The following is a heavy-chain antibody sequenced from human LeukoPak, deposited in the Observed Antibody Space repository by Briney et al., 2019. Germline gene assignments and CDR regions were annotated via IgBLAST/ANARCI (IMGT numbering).Heavy chain of an antibody. J-gene: IGHJ6*02. CDR1: GGSFSGYY. V-gene: IGHV4-34*01. Sequence: PSETLSLTCAVYGGSFSGYYWSWIRQPPGKGLEWIGEINHSGSTNYNPSLKSRVTISVDTSKNQFSLKLSSVTAADTAVYYCATRSSWYLNYYYYGMDVWGQGTTVTVSS. D-gene: IGHD6-13*01. CDR3: ATRSSWYLNYYYYGMDV. CDR2: INHSGST.